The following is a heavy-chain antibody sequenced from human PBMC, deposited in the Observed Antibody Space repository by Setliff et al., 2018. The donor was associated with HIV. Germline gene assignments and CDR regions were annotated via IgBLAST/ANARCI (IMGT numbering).Heavy chain of an antibody. J-gene: IGHJ5*02. CDR1: GYSISNGYY. CDR2: ISHSGNT. Sequence: SETLSLTCALSGYSISNGYYWGWIRQPSGKGLEWIGCISHSGNTNFNPSLNSRVTISLDTSKNQFSLRLTSLTAADTAIYYCARSTVGAGASFPWGRGILVTVSS. D-gene: IGHD1-26*01. CDR3: ARSTVGAGASFP. V-gene: IGHV4-38-2*01.